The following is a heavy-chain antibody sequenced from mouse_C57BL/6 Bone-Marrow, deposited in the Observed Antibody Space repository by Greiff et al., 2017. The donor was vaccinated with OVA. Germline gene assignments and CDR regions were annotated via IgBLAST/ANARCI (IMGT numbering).Heavy chain of an antibody. CDR3: ASYGYYLFDY. CDR2: IYPRSGNT. CDR1: GYTFTSYG. J-gene: IGHJ2*01. V-gene: IGHV1-81*01. D-gene: IGHD2-3*01. Sequence: VKLMESGAELARPGASVKLSCKASGYTFTSYGISWVKQSTGQGLEWIGEIYPRSGNTYYNEKFKGKATLTADKSSSTAYMELRSLTSEDSAVYFCASYGYYLFDYWGQGTTLTVSS.